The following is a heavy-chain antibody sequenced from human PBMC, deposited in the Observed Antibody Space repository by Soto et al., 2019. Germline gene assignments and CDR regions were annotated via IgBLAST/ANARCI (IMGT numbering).Heavy chain of an antibody. CDR1: GGSISSSSYY. D-gene: IGHD3-22*01. V-gene: IGHV4-39*01. Sequence: SETLSLTCTVSGGSISSSSYYWGWIRQPPGKGLEWIGSIYYSGSTYYNPSLKSRVTISVDTSKNQFSLKLSSVTAADTAVYYCARHPLGNYYDSSGYYYLKNAFDSWGQETMFTASS. CDR2: IYYSGST. J-gene: IGHJ3*02. CDR3: ARHPLGNYYDSSGYYYLKNAFDS.